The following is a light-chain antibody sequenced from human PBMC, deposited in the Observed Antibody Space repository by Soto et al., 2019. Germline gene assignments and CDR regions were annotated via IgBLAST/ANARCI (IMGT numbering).Light chain of an antibody. V-gene: IGLV2-14*02. CDR3: SSYSISGTHVV. CDR1: SSDVGYDNL. CDR2: DVS. J-gene: IGLJ2*01. Sequence: QSVLTQPASVSGSPGQSITISCTGTSSDVGYDNLVSWYQQHPGKAPKLVIYDVSNRPSVVSHRLSGSKSHNTASLTISGLQTEYEADYYCSSYSISGTHVVFGGGTKATVL.